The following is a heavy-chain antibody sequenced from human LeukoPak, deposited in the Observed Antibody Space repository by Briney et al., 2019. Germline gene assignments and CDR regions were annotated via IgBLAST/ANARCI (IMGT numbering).Heavy chain of an antibody. CDR3: ARSPGGEEVALDY. J-gene: IGHJ4*02. V-gene: IGHV3-13*01. Sequence: GGSLRLSCAASGFTFSSYAMYWVRQATGKSLEWVSSIGTAGDTYYAGSAKGRFTISRENSKNSLYLQMKNLRAGDTAVYFRARSPGGEEVALDYWGQGTLVTVSS. CDR1: GFTFSSYA. CDR2: IGTAGDT. D-gene: IGHD3-16*01.